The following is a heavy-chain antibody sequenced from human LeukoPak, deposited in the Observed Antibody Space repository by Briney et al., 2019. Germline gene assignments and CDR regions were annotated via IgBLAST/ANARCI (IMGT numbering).Heavy chain of an antibody. CDR3: ARDSSKYYDSSGPKFDY. Sequence: SVKVSCKASGYTFTSYAISWVRQAPGQGLEWMGRIIPILGIANYAQKFQGRVTITADKSTSTAYMELSSLRSEDTAVYYCARDSSKYYDSSGPKFDYWGQGTLVTVSS. D-gene: IGHD3-22*01. CDR2: IIPILGIA. V-gene: IGHV1-69*04. J-gene: IGHJ4*02. CDR1: GYTFTSYA.